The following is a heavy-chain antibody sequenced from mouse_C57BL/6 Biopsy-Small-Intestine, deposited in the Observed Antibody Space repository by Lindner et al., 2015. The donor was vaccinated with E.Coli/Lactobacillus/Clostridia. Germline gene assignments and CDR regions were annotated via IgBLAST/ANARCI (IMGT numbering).Heavy chain of an antibody. CDR1: GYTFTSYT. Sequence: VQLQESGAELARPGASVKMSCKASGYTFTSYTMHWVKQRPGQGLEWIGYINPSSGYTTYNQKFKDKATLTADKSSSTAYMQLSSLTSEDSAVYYCAPNWDLFDYWGQGTTLTVSS. V-gene: IGHV1-4*01. CDR2: INPSSGYT. J-gene: IGHJ2*01. D-gene: IGHD4-1*02. CDR3: APNWDLFDY.